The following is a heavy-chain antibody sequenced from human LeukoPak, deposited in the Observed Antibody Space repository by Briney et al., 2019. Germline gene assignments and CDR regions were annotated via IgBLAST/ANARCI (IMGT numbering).Heavy chain of an antibody. D-gene: IGHD6-19*01. CDR3: ARDSTSSGLDY. CDR2: IYSGGLT. Sequence: GGSLRLSCAASEFIVSRNYMNWVRQAPGRGLEWVSVIYSGGLTYYADSVKGRFTISRDDSKNTLHLQMNSLRAEDTAVYYCARDSTSSGLDYWGQGTLVTVSS. CDR1: EFIVSRNY. J-gene: IGHJ4*02. V-gene: IGHV3-53*01.